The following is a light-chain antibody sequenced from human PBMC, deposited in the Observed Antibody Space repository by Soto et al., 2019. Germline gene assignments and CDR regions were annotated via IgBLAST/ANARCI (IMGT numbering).Light chain of an antibody. CDR1: QSISSY. J-gene: IGKJ2*01. CDR2: AAS. CDR3: QQSYSTPPYP. V-gene: IGKV1-39*01. Sequence: DIQMTQSPSSLSASVGDRVTITCRASQSISSYLNWYQQKPGKAPKLLIYAASSLQSGVPSRFSGSGSGTDFTLTISSLQPEDFATCYCQQSYSTPPYPFGQGTKLEIK.